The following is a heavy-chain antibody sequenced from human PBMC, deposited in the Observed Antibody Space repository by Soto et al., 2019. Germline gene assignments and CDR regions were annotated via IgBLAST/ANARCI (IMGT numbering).Heavy chain of an antibody. J-gene: IGHJ6*02. CDR1: GGTFSSYA. CDR2: IIPIFGTA. CDR3: ARDSGQRGNTHYYYGMDV. V-gene: IGHV1-69*01. Sequence: QVQLVHSGAEVKKPGSSVKVSCKASGGTFSSYAISWVRQAPGQGLEWMGGIIPIFGTANYAQKFQGRVTITADESTSTAYMELSSLRSEDTAVYYCARDSGQRGNTHYYYGMDVWGQGTTVTVSS. D-gene: IGHD3-16*01.